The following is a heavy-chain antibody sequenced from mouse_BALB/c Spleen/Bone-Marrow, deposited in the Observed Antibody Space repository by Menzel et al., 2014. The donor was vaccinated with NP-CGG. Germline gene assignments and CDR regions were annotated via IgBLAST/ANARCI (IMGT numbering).Heavy chain of an antibody. J-gene: IGHJ2*01. Sequence: EVKVEESGGGLVQPGGSLKLSCAASGFDFRRFWMSWVRQAPGKGLQWIGEINPNSRTINYTPSLKAKFTISRDNAKNTLYLQMSKVRSEDTALYYCARGNYYGNLDYWGQGTTLTVSS. V-gene: IGHV4-1*02. CDR2: INPNSRTI. CDR3: ARGNYYGNLDY. D-gene: IGHD2-1*01. CDR1: GFDFRRFW.